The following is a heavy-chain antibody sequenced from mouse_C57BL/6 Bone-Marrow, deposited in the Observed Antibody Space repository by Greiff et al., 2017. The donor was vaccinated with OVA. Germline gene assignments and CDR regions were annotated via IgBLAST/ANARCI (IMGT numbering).Heavy chain of an antibody. CDR1: GYTFTSYW. Sequence: QVQLKQSGAELVKPGASVKLSCKASGYTFTSYWMHWVKQRPGQGLEWIGMIHPNSGSTNYNEKFKSKATLTVDKSSSTAYMQLSSLTSEDSAVYYCARKSYYPSWFAYWGQGTLVTVSA. D-gene: IGHD2-10*01. V-gene: IGHV1-64*01. J-gene: IGHJ3*01. CDR3: ARKSYYPSWFAY. CDR2: IHPNSGST.